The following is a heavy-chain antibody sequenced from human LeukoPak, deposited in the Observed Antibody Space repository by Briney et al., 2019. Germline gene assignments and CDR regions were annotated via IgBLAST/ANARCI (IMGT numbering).Heavy chain of an antibody. J-gene: IGHJ3*02. V-gene: IGHV4-59*01. D-gene: IGHD5-12*01. CDR3: ARWGGYPRAFDI. CDR2: IYYSGST. CDR1: GGSISSYY. Sequence: SSETLSLTCTVSGGSISSYYWSWIRQPPGKGLEWIGYIYYSGSTNYNPSLKSRVTISVDTSKNQFSLKLSSVTAADTAVYYCARWGGYPRAFDIWGQGTMVTVSS.